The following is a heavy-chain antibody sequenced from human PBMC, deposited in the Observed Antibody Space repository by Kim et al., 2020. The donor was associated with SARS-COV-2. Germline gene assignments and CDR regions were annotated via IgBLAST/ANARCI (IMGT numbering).Heavy chain of an antibody. Sequence: ASVKVSCKASGYTFTSYYMHWVRQAPGQGLEWMGWINPNSGGTNYAQKFKGRVTMTRDTSISTAYMELSRLSSDDTAVYYCARVRVRDCGITSCYRFGYWGQGTLVTVSS. V-gene: IGHV1-2*02. CDR1: GYTFTSYY. J-gene: IGHJ4*02. CDR2: INPNSGGT. D-gene: IGHD2-2*01. CDR3: ARVRVRDCGITSCYRFGY.